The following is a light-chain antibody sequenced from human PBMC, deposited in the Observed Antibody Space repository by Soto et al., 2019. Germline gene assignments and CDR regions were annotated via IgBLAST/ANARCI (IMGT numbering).Light chain of an antibody. Sequence: QSVLTQPASVSGSPGQSITISCTGTNSDVGGYNYVSWYQQHPGKAPELMIYEVSHRPSGVSNRFSGSKSDNTASLTISGLQAEDEADYYCSSYTSISSYAFGTGTKLTVL. CDR3: SSYTSISSYA. J-gene: IGLJ1*01. V-gene: IGLV2-14*01. CDR2: EVS. CDR1: NSDVGGYNY.